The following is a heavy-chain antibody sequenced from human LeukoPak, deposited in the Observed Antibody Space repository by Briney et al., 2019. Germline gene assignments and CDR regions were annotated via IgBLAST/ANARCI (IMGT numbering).Heavy chain of an antibody. D-gene: IGHD2-15*01. V-gene: IGHV1-2*02. J-gene: IGHJ5*02. CDR1: GYTFTVYY. Sequence: ASVKVSSKASGYTFTVYYMHWVRQAPGQGPEWMGWINPNSGGTDYAQKFQGRVTMTRDTSINTAYMELSSLRSDDTAVYYCARGRYCSDGNCYHNWFDPWGQGTLVTVSS. CDR2: INPNSGGT. CDR3: ARGRYCSDGNCYHNWFDP.